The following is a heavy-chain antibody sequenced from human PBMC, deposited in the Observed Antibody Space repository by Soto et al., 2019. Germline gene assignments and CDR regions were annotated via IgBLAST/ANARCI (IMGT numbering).Heavy chain of an antibody. J-gene: IGHJ6*02. D-gene: IGHD2-2*01. V-gene: IGHV4-4*07. CDR2: IYSDGTT. Sequence: PSEPLSLPCTVSVGATSGYYWSWVRQPSVKVLEWVGLIYSDGTTNYSPSLKSRVTMSLDTSKDQFSLHLNSVTAADTAVYYCSRVGCSNSKCYTRGMDVWGQGTTVTVSS. CDR1: VGATSGYY. CDR3: SRVGCSNSKCYTRGMDV.